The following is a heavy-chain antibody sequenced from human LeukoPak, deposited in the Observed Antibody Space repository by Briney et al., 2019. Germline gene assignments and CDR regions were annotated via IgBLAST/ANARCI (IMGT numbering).Heavy chain of an antibody. J-gene: IGHJ6*03. CDR3: ARVVIYSSSWYPAMSYYMDV. V-gene: IGHV4-34*01. D-gene: IGHD6-13*01. Sequence: PSETLSLTCAVYGGSFSGYYWRWIRQPPGKGLEWIGEINHSGSTNYNPSLKSRVIISVDTSKNQFSLKLSSVTAADTAVYYCARVVIYSSSWYPAMSYYMDVWGKGTTVTVSS. CDR1: GGSFSGYY. CDR2: INHSGST.